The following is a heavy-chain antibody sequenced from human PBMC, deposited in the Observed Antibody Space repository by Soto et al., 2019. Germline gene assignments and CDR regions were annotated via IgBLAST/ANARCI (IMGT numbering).Heavy chain of an antibody. CDR1: GFTFSCYC. CDR2: ISYDGSNK. CDR3: AKDRDTMVRGALGSLDY. V-gene: IGHV3-30*18. D-gene: IGHD3-10*01. Sequence: GGALRLSCATPGFTFSCYCMPLVRQGTGKGLEWVAVISYDGSNKYYADSVKGRFTISRDNSKNTLYLQMNSLRAEDTAVYYCAKDRDTMVRGALGSLDYWGQGTLVTVSS. J-gene: IGHJ4*02.